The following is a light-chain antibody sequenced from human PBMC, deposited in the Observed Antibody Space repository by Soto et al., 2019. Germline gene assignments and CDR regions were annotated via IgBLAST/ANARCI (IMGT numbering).Light chain of an antibody. CDR2: SNN. CDR1: SSKIGSNT. CDR3: AAWDDRLNGPV. Sequence: QSVLIQPPSASGTPGQRVTISCSGSSSKIGSNTINWYQQFPGTAPKLLIYSNNHRPSGVPDRFSGSKSGTSASLAISGLQSEDEADYYCAAWDDRLNGPVFGGGTKLTVL. J-gene: IGLJ3*02. V-gene: IGLV1-44*01.